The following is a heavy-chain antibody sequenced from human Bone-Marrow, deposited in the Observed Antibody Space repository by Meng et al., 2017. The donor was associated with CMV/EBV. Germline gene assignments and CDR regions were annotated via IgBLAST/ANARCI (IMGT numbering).Heavy chain of an antibody. CDR3: AETWYSTSSGGFFRG. CDR1: GGTFSNSA. J-gene: IGHJ4*02. CDR2: IIPASGTA. Sequence: SVKVSCKASGGTFSNSAISWVRQAPGQGLEWVGRIIPASGTAIHAQKFQGRVTITSDESASTGYMELSSLRSEDTAVYYRAETWYSTSSGGFFRGWGQGTLVAVSS. V-gene: IGHV1-69*13. D-gene: IGHD6-6*01.